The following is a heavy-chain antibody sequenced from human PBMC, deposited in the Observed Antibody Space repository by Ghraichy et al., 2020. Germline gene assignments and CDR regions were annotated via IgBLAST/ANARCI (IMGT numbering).Heavy chain of an antibody. D-gene: IGHD3-3*01. CDR1: GGSINNYY. Sequence: SQTLSLTCTVSGGSINNYYWSWIRQPPGKGLEWIGFIYYSGGANYNPSLKSRATISVDASMTQFSLRLSSVTAADTAVYYCARDRAVFGPGGMDVWAKGPRPPSP. J-gene: IGHJ6*02. V-gene: IGHV4-59*01. CDR2: IYYSGGA. CDR3: ARDRAVFGPGGMDV.